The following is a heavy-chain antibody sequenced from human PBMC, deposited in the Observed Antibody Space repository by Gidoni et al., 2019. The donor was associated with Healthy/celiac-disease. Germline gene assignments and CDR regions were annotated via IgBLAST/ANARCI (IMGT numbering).Heavy chain of an antibody. D-gene: IGHD5-18*01. CDR2: IKQDGSEK. CDR3: ARDTRAAMVLSDY. Sequence: EVQLVESGGGLVQPGGSLRLSCAASGFTFSSYWMSWVRQAPGKGLEWVANIKQDGSEKYYVDSVKGRFTISRDNAKNSLYLQMNSLRAEDTAVYYCARDTRAAMVLSDYWGQGTLVTVSS. CDR1: GFTFSSYW. V-gene: IGHV3-7*01. J-gene: IGHJ4*02.